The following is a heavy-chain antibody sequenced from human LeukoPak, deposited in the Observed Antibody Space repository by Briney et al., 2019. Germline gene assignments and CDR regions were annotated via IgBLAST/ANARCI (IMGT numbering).Heavy chain of an antibody. CDR1: GFTFGSYG. V-gene: IGHV3-33*01. Sequence: GRSLRLSCAASGFTFGSYGMNWVRQAPGKGLEWVAVIWYDGSNKDYADSVKGRFTISRDNSKKTVNLQMNSLRAEDTAEYYCTRENGGDGYNGGAFDIWGQGTMVTVAS. CDR2: IWYDGSNK. D-gene: IGHD5-24*01. CDR3: TRENGGDGYNGGAFDI. J-gene: IGHJ3*02.